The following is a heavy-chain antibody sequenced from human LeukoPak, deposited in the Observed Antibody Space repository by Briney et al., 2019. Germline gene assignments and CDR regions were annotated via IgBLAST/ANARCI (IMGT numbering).Heavy chain of an antibody. CDR2: ISGSGGST. CDR1: GFTFSSYA. CDR3: AKARGTVVPPFDY. J-gene: IGHJ4*02. D-gene: IGHD3-22*01. Sequence: GGSLRLSCAASGFTFSSYAMSWSRQAPGKGLEWVSSISGSGGSTYYADSVKGRFTVSRDNSKNTLYLQMNSLRAEDTAVYYCAKARGTVVPPFDYWGQGTLATVSS. V-gene: IGHV3-23*01.